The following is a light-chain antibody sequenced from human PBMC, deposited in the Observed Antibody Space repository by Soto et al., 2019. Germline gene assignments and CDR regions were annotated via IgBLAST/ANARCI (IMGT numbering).Light chain of an antibody. CDR3: QQYGISPQYT. CDR1: QSVTNNY. CDR2: GSS. V-gene: IGKV3-20*01. Sequence: EVVLTQSPGTLSLSPGERATLSCRASQSVTNNYLAWYQQRPGQAPRLLFFGSSDRATVIPDRFSGTGSGKDFPLTISRLEPEDLALYYGQQYGISPQYTFGQGTKLQIK. J-gene: IGKJ2*01.